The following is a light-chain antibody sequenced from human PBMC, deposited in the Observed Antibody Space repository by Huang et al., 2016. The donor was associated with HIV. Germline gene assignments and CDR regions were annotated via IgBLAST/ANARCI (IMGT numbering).Light chain of an antibody. CDR1: QSVSSY. CDR2: DAS. Sequence: EIVLTQSPATLSLSPGERATLSCRASQSVSSYLAWYQQKPGQAPRLLIYDASNRATGIPARFSGSGSGTDFTLTISSLEPEDFAVYYCQQRSNRPRMYTFGQGTKLEIK. V-gene: IGKV3-11*01. J-gene: IGKJ2*01. CDR3: QQRSNRPRMYT.